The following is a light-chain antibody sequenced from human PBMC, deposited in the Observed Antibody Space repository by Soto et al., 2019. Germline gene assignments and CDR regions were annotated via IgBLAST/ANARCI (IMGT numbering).Light chain of an antibody. V-gene: IGKV1-27*01. CDR2: AAS. Sequence: DIQMTQSPSSLSASVGNRVTITCRASQGISNFFAWYQQKPGKVPKLLISAASTLQSGVPSRFSGSGSGTDFTLTITSLQPEDVATYYCQKDSSVITFGQGTRLEIK. CDR1: QGISNF. J-gene: IGKJ5*01. CDR3: QKDSSVIT.